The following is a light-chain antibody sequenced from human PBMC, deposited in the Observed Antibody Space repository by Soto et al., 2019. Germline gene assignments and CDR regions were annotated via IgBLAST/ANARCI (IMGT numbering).Light chain of an antibody. CDR1: QSVSRT. V-gene: IGKV3-15*01. J-gene: IGKJ1*01. Sequence: EIVMTQSPGTLSVSPGERATLSCGASQSVSRTLAWYQQKFDYAPRLLIYVASSRATGIPARYSGSGSGTEFSTTDSSLQSEECAVYYCQQYNAWTPKWTLGQRPNGDFK. CDR2: VAS. CDR3: QQYNAWTPKWT.